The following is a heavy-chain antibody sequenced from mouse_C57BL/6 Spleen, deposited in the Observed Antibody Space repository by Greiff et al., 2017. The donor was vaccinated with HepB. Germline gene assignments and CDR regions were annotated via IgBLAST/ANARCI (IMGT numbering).Heavy chain of an antibody. CDR1: GFTFSSYG. CDR2: ISIGGSYT. D-gene: IGHD4-1*01. Sequence: EVQLVESGGDLVKPGGSLKLSCAASGFTFSSYGMSWVRQTPDKRLEWVATISIGGSYTYYPDSVKGRFTISRDNAKNTLYLQMSSLKSEDTAVYYCAGGWDGFAYWGQGTLVTVSA. V-gene: IGHV5-6*01. CDR3: AGGWDGFAY. J-gene: IGHJ3*01.